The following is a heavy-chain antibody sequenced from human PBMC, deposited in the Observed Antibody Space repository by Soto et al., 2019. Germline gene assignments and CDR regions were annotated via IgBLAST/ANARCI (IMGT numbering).Heavy chain of an antibody. V-gene: IGHV3-33*01. CDR1: GFTFSSYG. Sequence: GGSLRLSCAASGFTFSSYGMHWVRQAPGKGLEWVAVIWYDGSNKYYADSVKGRFTISRDNSKNTLYLQMNSLRAEDTAVYYCARSAAGTYPFDYWGQGTLVTVSS. CDR2: IWYDGSNK. CDR3: ARSAAGTYPFDY. J-gene: IGHJ4*02. D-gene: IGHD6-13*01.